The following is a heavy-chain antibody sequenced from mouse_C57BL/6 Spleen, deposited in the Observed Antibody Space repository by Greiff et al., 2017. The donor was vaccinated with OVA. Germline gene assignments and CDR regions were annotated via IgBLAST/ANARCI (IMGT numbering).Heavy chain of an antibody. CDR1: GYSITSGYY. Sequence: DVKLLESGPGLVKPSQSLSLTCSVTGYSITSGYYWNWIRQFPGNKLEWMGYISYDGSNNYNPSLKNRISITRDTSKNQFFLKLNSVTTEDTATYYCARDYGSSSGAMDYWGQGTSVTVSS. CDR3: ARDYGSSSGAMDY. J-gene: IGHJ4*01. D-gene: IGHD1-1*01. CDR2: ISYDGSN. V-gene: IGHV3-6*01.